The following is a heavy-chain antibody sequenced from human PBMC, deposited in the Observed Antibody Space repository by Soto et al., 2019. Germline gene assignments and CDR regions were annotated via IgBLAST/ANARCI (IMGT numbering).Heavy chain of an antibody. CDR1: GFTFDDYA. J-gene: IGHJ6*03. V-gene: IGHV3-9*01. CDR3: ASSGLAGSYYYYYMDV. Sequence: PGGSLRLSCAASGFTFDDYAMHWVWQAPGKGLEWVSGISWNSGSIGYADSVKGRFTISRDNAKNSLYLQMNSLRAEDTALYYCASSGLAGSYYYYYMDVWGKGTTVTVSS. CDR2: ISWNSGSI. D-gene: IGHD6-25*01.